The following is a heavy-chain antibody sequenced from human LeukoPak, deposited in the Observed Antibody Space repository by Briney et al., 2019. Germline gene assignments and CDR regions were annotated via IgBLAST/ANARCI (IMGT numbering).Heavy chain of an antibody. V-gene: IGHV3-11*04. J-gene: IGHJ3*02. CDR3: AHGSVKSAFDI. CDR2: ISSSGSTI. CDR1: GFTFSDYY. Sequence: GGSLRLSCAASGFTFSDYYMSWIRQAPGKGLEWVSYISSSGSTIYYADSVKGRFTISGDNAKNSLYLQMNSLRAEDTAVYYCAHGSVKSAFDIWGQGTMVTVSS. D-gene: IGHD2-15*01.